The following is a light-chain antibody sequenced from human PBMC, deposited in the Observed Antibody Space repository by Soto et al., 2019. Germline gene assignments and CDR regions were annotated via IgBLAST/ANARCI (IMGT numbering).Light chain of an antibody. CDR1: QSISSY. V-gene: IGKV1-39*01. Sequence: DIQMTQSPSSLSASVGDRVTITCRASQSISSYLTWYQQKPGKAPMLLIYGASNLQNGVPPRFSGSGSGTDFTLTISSLQPEDFATYYCQQYYSTPFAFGPGTKVDIK. CDR3: QQYYSTPFA. J-gene: IGKJ3*01. CDR2: GAS.